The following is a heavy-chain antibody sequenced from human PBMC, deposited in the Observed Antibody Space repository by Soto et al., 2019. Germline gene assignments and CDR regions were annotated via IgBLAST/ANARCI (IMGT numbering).Heavy chain of an antibody. D-gene: IGHD5-12*01. CDR1: GGSISSYY. CDR3: ARMATGRWFDP. Sequence: QVQLQESGPGLVKPSETLSLTCTVSGGSISSYYWSWIRQPPGKGLEWIGYIYYSGSTNYNPSLKSRVTISVDTSKNQFSLKLSSVTAADTAVYYCARMATGRWFDPWGQGTLVTVSS. V-gene: IGHV4-59*01. J-gene: IGHJ5*02. CDR2: IYYSGST.